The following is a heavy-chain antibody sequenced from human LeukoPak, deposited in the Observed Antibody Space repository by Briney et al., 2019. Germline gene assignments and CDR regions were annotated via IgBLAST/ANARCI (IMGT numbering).Heavy chain of an antibody. CDR1: GFTFRNYN. D-gene: IGHD2-8*01. CDR2: ISESSSFI. Sequence: GGSLRLSCAASGFTFRNYNMNWVRQAPGKGLEWVSSISESSSFIQYADSLKGRFAISRDNAKNSLYLQMNSLRAEDTAVYYCARQRGYCSSGVCRGWFDPWGQGTLVAVSS. J-gene: IGHJ5*02. V-gene: IGHV3-21*01. CDR3: ARQRGYCSSGVCRGWFDP.